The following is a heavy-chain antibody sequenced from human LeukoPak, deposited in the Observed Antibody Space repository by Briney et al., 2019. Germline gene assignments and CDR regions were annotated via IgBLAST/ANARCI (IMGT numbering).Heavy chain of an antibody. V-gene: IGHV3-74*01. Sequence: PGGSLRLSCAASGFTFGSYWMHWVRQAPGKGLVWVSRINTDGGDTIYADSVKGRFTISRDNAKNSLYLQMNSLRAEDTAVYYCARSNRGVRGADYYYYGMDVWGQGTTVTVSS. CDR2: INTDGGDT. D-gene: IGHD3-10*01. J-gene: IGHJ6*02. CDR1: GFTFGSYW. CDR3: ARSNRGVRGADYYYYGMDV.